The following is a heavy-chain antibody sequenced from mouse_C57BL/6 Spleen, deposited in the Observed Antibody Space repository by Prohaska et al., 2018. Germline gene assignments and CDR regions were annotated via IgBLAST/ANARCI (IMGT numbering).Heavy chain of an antibody. D-gene: IGHD2-3*01. Sequence: EVQLVESGGGLVKPGGSLKLSCAASGFTFSSYALSWVRQTPAKRLEWVATISDGGSYTYYPDNVKGRFTISRDNAKNNLYLQMSHLKSEDTAMYYCARDALDGYYRDYFDYWGQGTTLTVSS. CDR2: ISDGGSYT. CDR3: ARDALDGYYRDYFDY. J-gene: IGHJ2*01. CDR1: GFTFSSYA. V-gene: IGHV5-4*01.